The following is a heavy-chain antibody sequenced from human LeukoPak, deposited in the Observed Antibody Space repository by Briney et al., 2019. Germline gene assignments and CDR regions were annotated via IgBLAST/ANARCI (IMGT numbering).Heavy chain of an antibody. D-gene: IGHD3-22*01. CDR3: ARARLDSSGRFDY. Sequence: PSETLSLTCTVSGGSISSYYWSWIREPPGKGLEWIGYIYYGGSTDYNPSLKSRVTISKDTSKTQFSLGLSSVTAADTAVYYCARARLDSSGRFDYWGQGTLVTVSS. J-gene: IGHJ4*02. CDR1: GGSISSYY. CDR2: IYYGGST. V-gene: IGHV4-59*01.